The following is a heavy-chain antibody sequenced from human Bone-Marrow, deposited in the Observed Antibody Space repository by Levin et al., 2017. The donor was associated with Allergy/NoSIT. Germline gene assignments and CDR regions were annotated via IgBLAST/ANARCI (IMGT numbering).Heavy chain of an antibody. V-gene: IGHV3-23*01. CDR1: GFTFRNFA. J-gene: IGHJ3*01. CDR3: AKDHREWGDRSAFDL. D-gene: IGHD1-14*01. CDR2: ITGSGQTT. Sequence: GGSLRLSCAASGFTFRNFAMSWVRQAPGKGLEWVSAITGSGQTTYYGDVMKGRFTISRDNSKNTLYLQMKSLRDDDTAMYFCAKDHREWGDRSAFDLWGQGTMVIVSS.